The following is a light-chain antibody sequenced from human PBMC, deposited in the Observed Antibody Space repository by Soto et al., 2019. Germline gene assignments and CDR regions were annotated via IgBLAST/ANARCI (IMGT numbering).Light chain of an antibody. V-gene: IGKV3-20*01. CDR3: QHYGDSPPNT. CDR1: QSVNSRY. Sequence: ENVLTQSPGTLSLSPGEGATLSCRASQSVNSRYLAWYQQKPGQAPGLLIYAASTRAAGIPDRFSGSASGTDFTLSISRLEPEDFAIYYCQHYGDSPPNTFGQGTRLEIK. CDR2: AAS. J-gene: IGKJ5*01.